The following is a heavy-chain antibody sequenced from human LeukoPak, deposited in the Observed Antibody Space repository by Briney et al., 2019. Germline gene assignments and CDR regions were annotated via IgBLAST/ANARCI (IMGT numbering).Heavy chain of an antibody. CDR1: GGSISSSNW. CDR3: ARWTSCGGDCHILDY. CDR2: IYHSGST. V-gene: IGHV4-4*02. D-gene: IGHD2-21*02. J-gene: IGHJ4*02. Sequence: SETLSLTCAVSGGSISSSNWWSWVRQPPGKGLGWIGEIYHSGSTNYNPSLKSRVTISVDKSKNQFSLKLSSVTAADTAVYYCARWTSCGGDCHILDYWGQGILVTVSS.